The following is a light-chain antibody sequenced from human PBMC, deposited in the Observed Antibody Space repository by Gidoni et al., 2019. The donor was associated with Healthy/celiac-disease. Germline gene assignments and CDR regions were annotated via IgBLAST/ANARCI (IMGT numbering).Light chain of an antibody. V-gene: IGKV1-39*01. CDR2: AAS. CDR3: QQSYSLWT. Sequence: DIQVTQSPSSLSASVGDRVTITCRASQSISSYLNWYQQKPGKAPKLLIYAASSLQSGVPSRFSGSGSGTDFTLTISSLQPEDFATYYCQQSYSLWTFGQGTKVEIK. J-gene: IGKJ1*01. CDR1: QSISSY.